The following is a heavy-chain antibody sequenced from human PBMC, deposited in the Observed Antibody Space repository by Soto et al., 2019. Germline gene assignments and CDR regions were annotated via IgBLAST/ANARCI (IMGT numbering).Heavy chain of an antibody. D-gene: IGHD3-22*01. V-gene: IGHV4-4*07. CDR2: IYTSGST. CDR1: DCSISSYY. Sequence: PSEPLSLTCTFSDCSISSYYWSWIRQPAGKGLEWIGRIYTSGSTNYNPALNSRVTMSVDTSKNQFSLKLSSVTAADTAVYYCARFGYDSSGYYYPDAFDIWGQGTMVTVSS. J-gene: IGHJ3*02. CDR3: ARFGYDSSGYYYPDAFDI.